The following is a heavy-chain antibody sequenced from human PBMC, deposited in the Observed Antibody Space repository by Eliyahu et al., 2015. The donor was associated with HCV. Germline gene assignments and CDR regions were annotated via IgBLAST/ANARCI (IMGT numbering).Heavy chain of an antibody. CDR1: GFPFRHXS. J-gene: IGHJ4*01. CDR2: ILHDGSNK. CDR3: ARDRDSTGFYLDY. Sequence: QVQLVESGGGVVQPGGSLRXSCXXXGFPFRHXSMHRVRQSPGKGLGWVALILHDGSNKYYSASVQGRFTISXDNSKNILYLHVNSLRGEDTAVYYCARDRDSTGFYLDYWGQGTLVTVPS. D-gene: IGHD3-22*01. V-gene: IGHV3-30*04.